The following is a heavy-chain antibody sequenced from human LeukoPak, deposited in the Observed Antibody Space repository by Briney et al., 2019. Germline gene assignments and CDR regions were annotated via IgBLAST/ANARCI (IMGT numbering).Heavy chain of an antibody. J-gene: IGHJ6*02. D-gene: IGHD3-10*01. CDR1: GFTVNSNF. Sequence: PPGGSLRLSCAASGFTVNSNFMSWVRQAPGEGLEWVSVIYSGGSTYYADSVEGRFTISRDNSKNTLYLQMNSLRAEDTAVYYCARGSRGIHGMDVWGQGTTVTVSS. V-gene: IGHV3-53*01. CDR3: ARGSRGIHGMDV. CDR2: IYSGGST.